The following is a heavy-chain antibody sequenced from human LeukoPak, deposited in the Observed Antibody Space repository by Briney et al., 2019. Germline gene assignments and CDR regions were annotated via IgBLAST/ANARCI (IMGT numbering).Heavy chain of an antibody. CDR3: ARRSYYYDSSGFNWFDP. J-gene: IGHJ5*02. Sequence: SETLSLTCTVSGGSISSYYWSWIRQPPGKGLEWIGYIYYSGSTNYNPSLKSRVTISVDTSKNQFSLKLNSVTAADTAVYYCARRSYYYDSSGFNWFDPWGQGTLVTVSS. D-gene: IGHD3-22*01. CDR2: IYYSGST. CDR1: GGSISSYY. V-gene: IGHV4-59*01.